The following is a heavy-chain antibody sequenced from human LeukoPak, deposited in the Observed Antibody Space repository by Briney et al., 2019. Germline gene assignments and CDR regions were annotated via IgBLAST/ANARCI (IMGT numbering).Heavy chain of an antibody. CDR1: GCTFSSYA. Sequence: SVKVSCKASGCTFSSYAIIWVRQAPGQGLEWMGGIIPTFGTANYAHELQGRGTITANESTSTAYMELSSLRSEDTAVYYCARGPNDPWGEGTLVTVSS. J-gene: IGHJ5*02. V-gene: IGHV1-69*01. CDR3: ARGPNDP. CDR2: IIPTFGTA.